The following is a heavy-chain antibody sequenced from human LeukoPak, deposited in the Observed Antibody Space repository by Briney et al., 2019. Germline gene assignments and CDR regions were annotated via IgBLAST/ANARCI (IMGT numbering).Heavy chain of an antibody. D-gene: IGHD3-3*01. CDR2: IRYDGSNK. CDR3: AKDPGPDVLRFLEWLSHFDY. V-gene: IGHV3-30*02. J-gene: IGHJ4*02. CDR1: GFTFSSYA. Sequence: GGSLRPSCAASGFTFSSYAMSWVRQAPGKGLEWVAFIRYDGSNKYYADSVKGRFTISRDNSKNTLYLQMNSLRAEDTAVYYCAKDPGPDVLRFLEWLSHFDYWGQGTLVTVSS.